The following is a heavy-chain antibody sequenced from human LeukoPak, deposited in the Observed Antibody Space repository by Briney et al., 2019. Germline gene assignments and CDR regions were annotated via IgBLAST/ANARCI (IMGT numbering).Heavy chain of an antibody. CDR1: GFDVSSNY. Sequence: GGSLRLSCAASGFDVSSNYMSWVRQAPGQGLEWASVIYTGGSTYYADSVKGRFTISRDNSKNMLFLQMNSLRAEDTAVYYCAGAPLTGYYNPLNYWGQGTLVTVSP. D-gene: IGHD3-9*01. CDR2: IYTGGST. J-gene: IGHJ4*02. CDR3: AGAPLTGYYNPLNY. V-gene: IGHV3-66*01.